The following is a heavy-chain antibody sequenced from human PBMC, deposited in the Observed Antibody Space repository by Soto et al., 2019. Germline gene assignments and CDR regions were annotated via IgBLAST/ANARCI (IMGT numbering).Heavy chain of an antibody. CDR3: AIAIVVVPAAINWFDP. CDR2: ISAYNGNT. V-gene: IGHV1-18*01. D-gene: IGHD2-2*01. J-gene: IGHJ5*02. CDR1: GYTFTSYG. Sequence: GASVKVSCKASGYTFTSYGISWVRQAPGQGLEGKGWISAYNGNTNYAQKLKGRVTMTTYTSTSTAYMELRGLRSDVTAVYYCAIAIVVVPAAINWFDPCGQGTLVTVSS.